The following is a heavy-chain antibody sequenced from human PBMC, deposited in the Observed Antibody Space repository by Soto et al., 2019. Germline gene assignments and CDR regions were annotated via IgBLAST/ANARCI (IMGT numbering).Heavy chain of an antibody. Sequence: QVQLVQSGAEVKKPGSSVKASCKASGGTFSSYSINWVRQAPGQGHEWMGEIIPIFGTANYAQKFQGRVTITADESTSTAYMELSSLRSEGTAVCFCARDGGRHSGGIDYGGQGTLVTVSS. CDR2: IIPIFGTA. CDR3: ARDGGRHSGGIDY. J-gene: IGHJ4*02. CDR1: GGTFSSYS. D-gene: IGHD1-26*01. V-gene: IGHV1-69*01.